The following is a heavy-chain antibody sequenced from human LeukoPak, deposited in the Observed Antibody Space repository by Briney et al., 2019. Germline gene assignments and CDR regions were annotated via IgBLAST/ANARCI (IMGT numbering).Heavy chain of an antibody. J-gene: IGHJ4*02. D-gene: IGHD4/OR15-4a*01. CDR1: GFTVSSNS. V-gene: IGHV3-53*01. Sequence: GGSLRLSCTVSGFTVSSNSMSWVRQAPGKGLEWVSFYSDNTHYSDSVKGRFSISRDNSKNTLYLQMNSLRAEDTAVYYCARRAGAYSHPYDYWGQGTLVTVSS. CDR3: ARRAGAYSHPYDY. CDR2: YSDNT.